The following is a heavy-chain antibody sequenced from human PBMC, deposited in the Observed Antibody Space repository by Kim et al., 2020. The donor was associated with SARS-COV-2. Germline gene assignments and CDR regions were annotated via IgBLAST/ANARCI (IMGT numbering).Heavy chain of an antibody. J-gene: IGHJ3*02. CDR3: ARQQQEGVPNDAFDI. CDR1: GYSFTSYW. Sequence: GESLKISCKGSGYSFTSYWIGWVRQMPGKGLEWMGIIYPGDSDTRYSPSFQGQVTISADKSISTAYLQWSSLKASDTAMYYCARQQQEGVPNDAFDIWGQGTMVTVSS. V-gene: IGHV5-51*01. D-gene: IGHD6-13*01. CDR2: IYPGDSDT.